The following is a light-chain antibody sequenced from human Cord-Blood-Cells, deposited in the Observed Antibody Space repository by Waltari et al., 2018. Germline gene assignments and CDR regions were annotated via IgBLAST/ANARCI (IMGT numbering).Light chain of an antibody. V-gene: IGLV2-14*01. CDR1: SRDVGGYNY. Sequence: QSALTQPASVSGSPGPSITISCTGTSRDVGGYNYVSWYQQHPGKAPKLMIYDVSNRPSGVSNRFSGSKSGNTASLTISGLQAEDEADYYCSSYTSSSTLPVFGGGTKLTVL. CDR2: DVS. CDR3: SSYTSSSTLPV. J-gene: IGLJ2*01.